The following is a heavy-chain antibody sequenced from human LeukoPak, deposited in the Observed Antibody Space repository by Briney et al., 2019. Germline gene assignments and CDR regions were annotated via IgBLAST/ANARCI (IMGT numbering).Heavy chain of an antibody. D-gene: IGHD6-19*01. J-gene: IGHJ4*02. Sequence: GASVKVSCKAFGYTFTDYHIHWVRQAPGQGLEWMGWINPNSGGTNYAEKFHGRLTTTRDTSISTAFMELSGLRSDDTAVYYCTRFRHVAVAGTPHFDYWGQGALVTVSS. CDR1: GYTFTDYH. CDR3: TRFRHVAVAGTPHFDY. CDR2: INPNSGGT. V-gene: IGHV1-2*02.